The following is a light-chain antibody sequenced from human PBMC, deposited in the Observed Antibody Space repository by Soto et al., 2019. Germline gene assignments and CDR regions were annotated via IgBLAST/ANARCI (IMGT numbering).Light chain of an antibody. CDR2: DAS. Sequence: EIVLTQSPATLSLSPGERATLSCRASQSVNSYLAWYQQKPGQAPRLLIYDASNRATGIPARFSGSGSGTDVTLTISSLEPEDCAVYYCQQRYNWLLTFGGGTKVEI. J-gene: IGKJ4*01. CDR1: QSVNSY. V-gene: IGKV3-11*01. CDR3: QQRYNWLLT.